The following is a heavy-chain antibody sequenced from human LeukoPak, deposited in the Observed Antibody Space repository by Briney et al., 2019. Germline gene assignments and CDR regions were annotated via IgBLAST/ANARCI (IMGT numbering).Heavy chain of an antibody. Sequence: GASVKVSCKASGYTFTRYYMHWVRQAPGQGLEWMGIINPSGGSTSYAQKFQGRVTMTRDTSTSTVYMELSSLRSEDTAVYYCARLRGNTMVRGVRANWFDPWGQGTLVTVSS. J-gene: IGHJ5*02. V-gene: IGHV1-46*01. CDR1: GYTFTRYY. D-gene: IGHD3-10*01. CDR3: ARLRGNTMVRGVRANWFDP. CDR2: INPSGGST.